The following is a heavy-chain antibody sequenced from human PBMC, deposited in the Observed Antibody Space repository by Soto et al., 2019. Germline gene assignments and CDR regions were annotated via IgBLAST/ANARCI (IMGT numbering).Heavy chain of an antibody. J-gene: IGHJ6*02. Sequence: SGPTLVNPTQTLTLTCTFSGVSLSTSGMCVIWIRQPPGKALEWLALIDWDDDKYYSTSLKTRLTISKDTSKNQVVLTMTNKDPVDTATYYCDRMGYYGSGYGMDVWGQGTTVTVSS. CDR1: GVSLSTSGMC. CDR2: IDWDDDK. D-gene: IGHD3-10*01. CDR3: DRMGYYGSGYGMDV. V-gene: IGHV2-70*01.